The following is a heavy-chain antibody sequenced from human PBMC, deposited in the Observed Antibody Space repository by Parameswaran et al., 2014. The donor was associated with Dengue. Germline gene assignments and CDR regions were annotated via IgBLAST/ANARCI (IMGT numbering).Heavy chain of an antibody. V-gene: IGHV4-4*07. Sequence: WIRQPPGKGLEWIGRIYTSGSTNYNPSLKSRVTMSVDTSKNQFSLKLSSVTAADTAVYYCASSITIRSNYYYYGMDVW. J-gene: IGHJ6*01. CDR2: IYTSGST. CDR3: ASSITIRSNYYYYGMDV. D-gene: IGHD3-10*01.